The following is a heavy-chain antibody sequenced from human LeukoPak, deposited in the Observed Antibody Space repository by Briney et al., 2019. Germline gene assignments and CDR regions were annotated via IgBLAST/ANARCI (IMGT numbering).Heavy chain of an antibody. D-gene: IGHD3-22*01. V-gene: IGHV1-18*01. J-gene: IGHJ6*03. CDR3: ARLTSLVVITSVYDYMDV. Sequence: ASVKVSCKASGYTFTSYGISWVRQAPGQGLEWMGWISAYNGNTNYAQKLQGRVTMTTDTSTSTAYMELRSLRSDDTAVYYCARLTSLVVITSVYDYMDVWGKGTTVTISS. CDR1: GYTFTSYG. CDR2: ISAYNGNT.